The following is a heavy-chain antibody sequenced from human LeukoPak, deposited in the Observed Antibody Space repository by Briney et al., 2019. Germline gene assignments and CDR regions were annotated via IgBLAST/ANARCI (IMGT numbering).Heavy chain of an antibody. V-gene: IGHV3-48*03. D-gene: IGHD2-2*01. CDR3: ARANGGYCSSTSCSLHYYGMDV. CDR1: GFTFSSYE. Sequence: GGSLRLSCAASGFTFSSYEMNGVRQAPGKGLEWVSYISSSGSTIYYADSVKGRFTISRDNAKNSLYLQMNSLRAEDTAVYYCARANGGYCSSTSCSLHYYGMDVWGKGTTVTVSS. CDR2: ISSSGSTI. J-gene: IGHJ6*04.